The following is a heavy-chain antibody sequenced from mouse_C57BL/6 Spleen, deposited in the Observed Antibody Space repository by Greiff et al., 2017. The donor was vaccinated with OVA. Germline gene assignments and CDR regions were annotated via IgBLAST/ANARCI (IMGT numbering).Heavy chain of an antibody. CDR2: IDPETGGT. CDR1: GYTFTDYE. V-gene: IGHV1-15*01. J-gene: IGHJ4*01. CDR3: TTIYYYAMDY. Sequence: QVQLQQSGAELVRPGASVTLSCKASGYTFTDYEMHWVKQTPVHGLEWIGAIDPETGGTAYNQKFKGKAILTADKSSSTAYMELRSLTSEDSAVYYCTTIYYYAMDYWGQGTSVTVSS.